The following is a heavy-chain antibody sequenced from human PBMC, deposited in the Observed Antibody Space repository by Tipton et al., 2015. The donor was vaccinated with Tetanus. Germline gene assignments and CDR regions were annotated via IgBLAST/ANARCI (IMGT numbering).Heavy chain of an antibody. V-gene: IGHV4-34*01. J-gene: IGHJ1*01. Sequence: TLSLTCAVYGGSFSGYYWSWIRQPPGKGLEWIGEINQNGSTNYNPSLKSRVTISVDTSKNQFSLKLSSVTAADTAVYYCARLIVGATTSEYFQHWGQGTLVTVSS. D-gene: IGHD1-26*01. CDR1: GGSFSGYY. CDR2: INQNGST. CDR3: ARLIVGATTSEYFQH.